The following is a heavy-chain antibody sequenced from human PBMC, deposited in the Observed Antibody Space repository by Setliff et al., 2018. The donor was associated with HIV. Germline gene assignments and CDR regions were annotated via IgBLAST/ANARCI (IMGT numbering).Heavy chain of an antibody. J-gene: IGHJ4*02. CDR1: GDSISRRIYY. V-gene: IGHV4-39*01. CDR2: FYYSGSS. Sequence: PSETLSLTCTVSGDSISRRIYYWGWIRQPPGKGLEWIGNFYYSGSSHYNPSLKSRVTISVDTSKNQFSLKPISVSAADTAVYYCAKLLPAADMAREIDSWGQGTQVTVSS. CDR3: AKLLPAADMAREIDS. D-gene: IGHD2-2*01.